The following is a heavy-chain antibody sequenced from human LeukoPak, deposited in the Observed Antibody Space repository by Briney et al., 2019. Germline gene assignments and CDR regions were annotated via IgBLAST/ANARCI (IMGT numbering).Heavy chain of an antibody. D-gene: IGHD2-2*01. Sequence: QPGGSLRLSCAASGFTFSLYAMTWVRQAPGKGLEWISYINDDSSDIHYAGSVRGRFTISRDDARKTLYLQLSSLRVEDTAVYYCARDTFQPGLIDSWGQGTLVTVSS. J-gene: IGHJ4*02. CDR2: INDDSSDI. CDR1: GFTFSLYA. V-gene: IGHV3-48*04. CDR3: ARDTFQPGLIDS.